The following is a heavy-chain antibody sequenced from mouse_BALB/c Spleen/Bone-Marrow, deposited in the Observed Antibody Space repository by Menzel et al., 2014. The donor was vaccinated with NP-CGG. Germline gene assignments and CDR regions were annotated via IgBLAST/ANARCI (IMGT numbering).Heavy chain of an antibody. CDR3: NAHITTVSY. Sequence: VQLQQSGAELVRSGASVKLSCTASGFNIKDYYMHWVKQRPEQGLEWIGWIDPENGDTEYVPKFQGKATMTADTSSNTAYLQLNSLTSEDAAAYYCNAHITTVSYWGQGTTLTVSS. CDR2: IDPENGDT. D-gene: IGHD1-1*01. J-gene: IGHJ2*01. CDR1: GFNIKDYY. V-gene: IGHV14-4*02.